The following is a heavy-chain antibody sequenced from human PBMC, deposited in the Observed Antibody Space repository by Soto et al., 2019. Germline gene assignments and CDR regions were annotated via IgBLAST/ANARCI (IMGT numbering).Heavy chain of an antibody. J-gene: IGHJ5*02. CDR3: ARPRLISPNLFAP. CDR1: GGSFSGYY. V-gene: IGHV4-34*01. CDR2: INHSGST. Sequence: SATLSLTCSVYGGSFSGYYWSWIRQPPGKGLEWIGEINHSGSTNYNPSLKSRVTISVDTSKNQFSLKLSSVTAADTAVYYCARPRLISPNLFAPRGKRTLVTVSS.